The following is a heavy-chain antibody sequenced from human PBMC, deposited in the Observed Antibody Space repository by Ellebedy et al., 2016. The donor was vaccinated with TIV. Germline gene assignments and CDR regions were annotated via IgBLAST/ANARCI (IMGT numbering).Heavy chain of an antibody. CDR3: ARPLRSTVTTSIYFDS. Sequence: SETLSLTXTVSGGSISSSSYFWGWIRQPPGKGLEWIVIIYYSGSTYYNPSLNSRATISLDTSKNQFSLTLSSVTAADAAVYYCARPLRSTVTTSIYFDSWGQGALVTVSS. CDR2: IYYSGST. V-gene: IGHV4-39*01. J-gene: IGHJ4*02. CDR1: GGSISSSSYF. D-gene: IGHD4-17*01.